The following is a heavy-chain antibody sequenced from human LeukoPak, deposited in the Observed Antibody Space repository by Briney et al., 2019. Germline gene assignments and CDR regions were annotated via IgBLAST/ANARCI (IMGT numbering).Heavy chain of an antibody. V-gene: IGHV3-9*01. J-gene: IGHJ6*04. CDR3: AELGITMIGGV. CDR2: ISRNSVNI. CDR1: GFTFDDYA. D-gene: IGHD3-10*02. Sequence: GGSLRLSCAASGFTFDDYAMHCVRHVPGKGLEWVSGISRNSVNIGYADSVKGRFTISRDNDKNSLYLQMNSLRAEDTAVYYCAELGITMIGGVWGKGTTVTISS.